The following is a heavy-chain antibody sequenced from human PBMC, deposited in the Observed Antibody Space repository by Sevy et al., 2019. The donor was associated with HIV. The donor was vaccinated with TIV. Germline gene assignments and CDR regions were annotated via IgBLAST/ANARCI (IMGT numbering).Heavy chain of an antibody. V-gene: IGHV3-21*01. CDR3: AGENYYDSEGYRFDY. CDR1: GFTFRSYS. J-gene: IGHJ4*02. D-gene: IGHD3-22*01. Sequence: GGSLRLSCAASGFTFRSYSMNWVRQAPGMGLEWVSSISSSSSYIYYADSVKGRFTISRDNAKNSLYLQMNSLRAEDTAVYYCAGENYYDSEGYRFDYWGQGTLVTVSS. CDR2: ISSSSSYI.